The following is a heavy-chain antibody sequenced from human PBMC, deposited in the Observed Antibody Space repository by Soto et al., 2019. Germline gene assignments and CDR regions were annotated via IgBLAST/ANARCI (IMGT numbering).Heavy chain of an antibody. CDR2: VYFSGNT. D-gene: IGHD3-3*01. CDR1: GGSLSSHY. Sequence: SETLSLTCTVSGGSLSSHYWTWIRQSPGKGLEWIGYVYFSGNTNYNPSLKSRVTISIDTSKNQFSLRLASVTAADTAMYYCAKLEWAQLGPNFDHWGQGTLVTVSS. J-gene: IGHJ4*02. V-gene: IGHV4-59*11. CDR3: AKLEWAQLGPNFDH.